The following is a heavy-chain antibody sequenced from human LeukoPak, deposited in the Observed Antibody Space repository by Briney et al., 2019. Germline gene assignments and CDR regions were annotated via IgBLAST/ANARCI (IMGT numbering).Heavy chain of an antibody. CDR1: GYTFTGYY. V-gene: IGHV1-2*02. D-gene: IGHD6-19*01. CDR3: ARAQRSGWYASAKFSWFDP. Sequence: ASVKVSCKASGYTFTGYYMHWVRQAPGQGLEWMGWINPNSGGTNYAQKFQGRVTMTRDTSISTAYMELSRLRSDDTAVYYCARAQRSGWYASAKFSWFDPWGHGTLVTVSS. CDR2: INPNSGGT. J-gene: IGHJ5*02.